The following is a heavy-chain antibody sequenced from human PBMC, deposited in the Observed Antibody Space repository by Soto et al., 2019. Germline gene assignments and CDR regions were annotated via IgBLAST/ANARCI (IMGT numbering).Heavy chain of an antibody. J-gene: IGHJ1*01. CDR2: IFSSGST. V-gene: IGHV4-31*03. Sequence: SETLSLTCTVSGVSVSRGVYYWSWIRQHPGKGLEWIGYIFSSGSTYYNPSLKSRATISVDTSKSQFSLKLSSVTAADTAVYYCAIYDSSGSRGFQHWGRGPLVTVSS. CDR1: GVSVSRGVYY. D-gene: IGHD3-22*01. CDR3: AIYDSSGSRGFQH.